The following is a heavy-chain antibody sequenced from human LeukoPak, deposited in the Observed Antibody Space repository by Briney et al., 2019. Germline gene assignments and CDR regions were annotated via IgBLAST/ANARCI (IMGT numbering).Heavy chain of an antibody. V-gene: IGHV3-21*01. D-gene: IGHD3-10*01. Sequence: GGSLRLSCAASGFTFSSYSMNWVRQAPGKGLEWVSSISSSSSYIYYADSVKGRFTISRDNAKNSLYLRMNSLRAEDTAVYYCARDFGPPKGVDYWGQGTLVTVSS. CDR3: ARDFGPPKGVDY. CDR2: ISSSSSYI. J-gene: IGHJ4*02. CDR1: GFTFSSYS.